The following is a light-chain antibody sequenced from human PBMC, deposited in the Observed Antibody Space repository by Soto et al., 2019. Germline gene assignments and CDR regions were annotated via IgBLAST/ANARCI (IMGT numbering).Light chain of an antibody. CDR1: SSDVGGYNY. CDR3: ISYTGSSSLYV. V-gene: IGLV2-14*01. J-gene: IGLJ1*01. Sequence: QSALTQPPSVSGSPGQSITISCTGTSSDVGGYNYVSWYQQHPGKAPKLMIYEVRNRPSGVSNRFSGSKSGNTASLTICGLQAEDEADYYCISYTGSSSLYVFGTGTKVTVL. CDR2: EVR.